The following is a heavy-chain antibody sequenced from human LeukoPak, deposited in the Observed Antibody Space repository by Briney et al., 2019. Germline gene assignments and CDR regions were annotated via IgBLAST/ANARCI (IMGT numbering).Heavy chain of an antibody. CDR2: INPNSGGT. Sequence: ASVKVSCKASGYTFTGYYMHWVRQAPGQGLEWMGWINPNSGGTNYAQKFQGRVTMTRDMSISTAYMELSRLRSDDTAVYYCARDRRYCSGGSCYESDFDYWGQGTLVTVSS. V-gene: IGHV1-2*02. CDR3: ARDRRYCSGGSCYESDFDY. D-gene: IGHD2-15*01. J-gene: IGHJ4*02. CDR1: GYTFTGYY.